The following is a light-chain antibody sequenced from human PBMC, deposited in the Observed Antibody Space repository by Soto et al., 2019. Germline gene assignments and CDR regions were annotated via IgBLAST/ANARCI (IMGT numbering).Light chain of an antibody. CDR1: QSISSW. J-gene: IGKJ1*01. V-gene: IGKV1-5*01. CDR2: DAS. CDR3: QQYENYWT. Sequence: DIQMTQSPSTLSATAGDRVTITCRASQSISSWLAWYQHEPGKAPKLLIYDASNLDSGVPSRFSGSGSGTEFSLTLTNLQPDDCATYYCQQYENYWTFGQGTKVDIK.